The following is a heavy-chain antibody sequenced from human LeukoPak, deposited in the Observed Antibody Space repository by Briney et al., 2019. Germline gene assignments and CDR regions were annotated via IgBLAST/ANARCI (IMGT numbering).Heavy chain of an antibody. Sequence: ASVKVSCKASGYTFTNYGITLVRQAPGQGLEWMGWISAYNGNTDYYQKLQGRVTMTTDTTKSTAYMELRSQRSDETAVYSCARAGYFYYMDVWGKGTTVTVSS. CDR1: GYTFTNYG. V-gene: IGHV1-18*01. CDR3: ARAGYFYYMDV. J-gene: IGHJ6*03. CDR2: ISAYNGNT.